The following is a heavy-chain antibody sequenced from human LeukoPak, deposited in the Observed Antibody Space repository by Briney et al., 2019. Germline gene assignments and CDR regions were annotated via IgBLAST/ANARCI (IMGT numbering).Heavy chain of an antibody. CDR1: GYTFTDFS. V-gene: IGHV7-4-1*02. Sequence: ASVKVSCKTSGYTFTDFSVHWVRQAPGQGLEWMGWINTNTGNPTYAQGFTGRFVFSLDTSVSTAYLHISSLKAEDTAVYYCARAEGSCSGSTCFSYWGQGTLVTVPS. J-gene: IGHJ4*02. D-gene: IGHD2-15*01. CDR2: INTNTGNP. CDR3: ARAEGSCSGSTCFSY.